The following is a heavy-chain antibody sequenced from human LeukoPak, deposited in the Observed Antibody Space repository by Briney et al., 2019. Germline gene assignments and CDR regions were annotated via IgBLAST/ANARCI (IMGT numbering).Heavy chain of an antibody. CDR3: ARVLNDGYSDF. CDR1: GVSVSGYY. J-gene: IGHJ4*02. Sequence: PSETLSLTCTVSGVSVSGYYWSWIRQPPRKGLEWIGYIRYSGTTRYNPSLNSRVTISVDTSKNQFSLKLNSVTAADTAVYYCARVLNDGYSDFWGQGTLVTVSS. CDR2: IRYSGTT. V-gene: IGHV4-59*02. D-gene: IGHD3-22*01.